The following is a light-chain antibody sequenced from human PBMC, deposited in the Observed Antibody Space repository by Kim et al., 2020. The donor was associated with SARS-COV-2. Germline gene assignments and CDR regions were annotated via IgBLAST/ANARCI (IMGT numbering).Light chain of an antibody. Sequence: VGDRVTITCRASQGISSYLAWYQQKPGKAPKLLIYAASTLQSGVPSRFSGSGSGTEFTLTISSLQPEDFATYYCQQLNSYPPWTFGQGTKVDIK. V-gene: IGKV1-9*01. J-gene: IGKJ1*01. CDR1: QGISSY. CDR2: AAS. CDR3: QQLNSYPPWT.